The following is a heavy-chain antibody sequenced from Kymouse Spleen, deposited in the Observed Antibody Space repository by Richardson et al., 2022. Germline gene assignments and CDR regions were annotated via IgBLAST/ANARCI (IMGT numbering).Heavy chain of an antibody. Sequence: QLQLQESGPGLVKPSETLSLTCTVSGGSISSSSYYWGWIRQPPGKGLEWIGSIYYSGSTYYNPSLKSRVTISVDTSKNQFSLKLSSVTAADTAVYYCARERANWGRAFDYWGQGTLVTVSS. V-gene: IGHV4-39*01. D-gene: IGHD7-27*02. CDR2: IYYSGST. CDR1: GGSISSSSYY. CDR3: ARERANWGRAFDY. J-gene: IGHJ4*02.